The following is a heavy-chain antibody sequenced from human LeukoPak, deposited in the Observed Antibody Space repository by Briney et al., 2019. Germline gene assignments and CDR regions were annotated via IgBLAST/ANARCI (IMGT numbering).Heavy chain of an antibody. D-gene: IGHD2-15*01. Sequence: GESLKISCKGSGYIFTSYWIGWVRQMPGKGLEWMGTIYPGDPDTRYSPSFQGQVTISADKSISTAYLQWSSLKASDTAMYYCARRDGYCSGGSCYFNWFDPWGQGTLVTVSS. CDR1: GYIFTSYW. J-gene: IGHJ5*02. V-gene: IGHV5-51*01. CDR2: IYPGDPDT. CDR3: ARRDGYCSGGSCYFNWFDP.